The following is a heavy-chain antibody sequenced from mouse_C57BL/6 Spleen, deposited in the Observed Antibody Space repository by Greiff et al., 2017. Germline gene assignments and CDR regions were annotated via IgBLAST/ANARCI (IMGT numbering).Heavy chain of an antibody. CDR1: GYTFTSYW. J-gene: IGHJ1*03. Sequence: QVQLQQPGAELVKPGASVKVSCKASGYTFTSYWMHWVKQRPGQGLEWIGRIHPSDSDTNYNQKFKGKATLTVDKSSSTAYMQLRSLTSEDSAVYYCAIGGFYSSYWYFDVWGTGTTVTVSS. D-gene: IGHD3-1*01. CDR2: IHPSDSDT. CDR3: AIGGFYSSYWYFDV. V-gene: IGHV1-74*01.